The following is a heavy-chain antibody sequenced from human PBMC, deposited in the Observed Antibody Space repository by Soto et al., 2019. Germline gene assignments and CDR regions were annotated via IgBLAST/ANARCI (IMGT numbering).Heavy chain of an antibody. CDR1: GFTFSSYS. CDR3: ARAGSRAGFDF. Sequence: GGSLRLSCAASGFTFSSYSMNWVRQTPGRRLEWLSYISGSGTTIYYTDSVKGRFTISRDNAKNSLSLQMNSLRDEDTAVYYCARAGSRAGFDFWGQGTLVTVSS. J-gene: IGHJ4*02. V-gene: IGHV3-48*02. CDR2: ISGSGTTI.